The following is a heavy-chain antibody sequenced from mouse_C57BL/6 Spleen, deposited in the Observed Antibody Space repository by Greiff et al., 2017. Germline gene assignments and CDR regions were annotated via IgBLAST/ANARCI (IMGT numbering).Heavy chain of an antibody. CDR1: GFSLTSYG. CDR3: ASRYGRDYAMDY. Sequence: VMLVESGPGLVAPSQSLSITCTVSGFSLTSYGVDWVRQSPGKGLEWLGVIWGVGSTNYNSALKSRLSISKDNSKSQVFLKMNSLQTDDTAMYYCASRYGRDYAMDYWGQGTSVTVSS. D-gene: IGHD1-1*01. V-gene: IGHV2-6*01. CDR2: IWGVGST. J-gene: IGHJ4*01.